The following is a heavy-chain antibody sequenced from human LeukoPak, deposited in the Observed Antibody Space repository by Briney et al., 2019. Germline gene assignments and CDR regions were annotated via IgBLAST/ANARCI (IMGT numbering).Heavy chain of an antibody. CDR1: GYTFTSYG. CDR2: ISAYNGNT. D-gene: IGHD2-2*02. Sequence: ASVKVSCKASGYTFTSYGISWVRQAPGQGLEWMGWISAYNGNTNYAQKLQGRGTMTTATSQTTAYMELRSLRSDDTAVYSRARDRSSYCSSTSCYMGIDYWGQGTLVTVSS. J-gene: IGHJ4*02. V-gene: IGHV1-18*01. CDR3: ARDRSSYCSSTSCYMGIDY.